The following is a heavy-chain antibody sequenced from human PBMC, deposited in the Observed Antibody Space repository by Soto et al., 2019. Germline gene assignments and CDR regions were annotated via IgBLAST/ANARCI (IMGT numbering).Heavy chain of an antibody. J-gene: IGHJ5*02. CDR2: LIGSGTST. CDR1: GFSFFNYA. Sequence: GGSRRFPCPASGFSFFNYAMNWVAQAQGKGWEWVSGLIGSGTSTYYEDPVKGRFTISRDNSRATLFLQMNSLPAGDTAVYYCAKATTNGGWFNPLVSWGQGALVTVSS. D-gene: IGHD6-19*01. CDR3: AKATTNGGWFNPLVS. V-gene: IGHV3-23*02.